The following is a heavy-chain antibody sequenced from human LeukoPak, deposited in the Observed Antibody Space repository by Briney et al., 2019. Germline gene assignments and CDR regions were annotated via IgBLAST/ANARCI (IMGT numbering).Heavy chain of an antibody. V-gene: IGHV3-7*01. J-gene: IGHJ6*02. D-gene: IGHD3-22*01. CDR3: ARETPMIVVGSYGGMDV. Sequence: GGSLRLSCGASGFIFSSYSMNWVRQAPGKGLEWVTNIRQDGSEKHYLDSVKGRITISRDNAKNSLYLQMNSLRAEDTAVYYCARETPMIVVGSYGGMDVWGQGTTVTVSS. CDR1: GFIFSSYS. CDR2: IRQDGSEK.